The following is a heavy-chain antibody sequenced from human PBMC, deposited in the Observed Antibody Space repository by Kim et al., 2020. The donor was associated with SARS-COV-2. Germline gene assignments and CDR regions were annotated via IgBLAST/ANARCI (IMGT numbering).Heavy chain of an antibody. V-gene: IGHV3-7*01. J-gene: IGHJ4*02. Sequence: YYVDSVKGRFTISVDNAKNSLYLQMNRLRAEDTGLCYCARDPAGYAGEADCWGQGTLVTVSS. CDR3: ARDPAGYAGEADC. D-gene: IGHD2-2*01.